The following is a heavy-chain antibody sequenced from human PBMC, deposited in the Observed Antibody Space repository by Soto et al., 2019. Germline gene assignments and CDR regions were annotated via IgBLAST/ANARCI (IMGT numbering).Heavy chain of an antibody. D-gene: IGHD6-19*01. CDR1: GGSISSSSYY. Sequence: SETLSLTCTVSGGSISSSSYYWGWIRQPPGKGLEWIGSIYYSGSTYYNPSLKSRVTISVDTSKNQFSLKLSSVTAADTAVYYCARHVEQWLVTTYYFDYWGQGTLVTVSS. J-gene: IGHJ4*02. CDR3: ARHVEQWLVTTYYFDY. CDR2: IYYSGST. V-gene: IGHV4-39*01.